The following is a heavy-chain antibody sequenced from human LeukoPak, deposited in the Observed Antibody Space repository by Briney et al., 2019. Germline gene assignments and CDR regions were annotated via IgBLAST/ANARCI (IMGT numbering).Heavy chain of an antibody. V-gene: IGHV4-38-2*01. CDR1: YS. CDR3: ARIFCSGASCYSHDY. J-gene: IGHJ4*02. D-gene: IGHD2-15*01. Sequence: YSXGWXXXXPGKGLEXIGTIYHSGGTYYSTSIKRRVTISLDTTKNKFSVRMTSVTAADTAVYYCARIFCSGASCYSHDYWGQGTLVTVSS. CDR2: IYHSGGT.